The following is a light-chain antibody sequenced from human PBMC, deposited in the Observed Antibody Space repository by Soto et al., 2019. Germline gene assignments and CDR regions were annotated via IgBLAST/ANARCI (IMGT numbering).Light chain of an antibody. CDR2: DAS. CDR1: QDISNY. CDR3: QQYDNLPLT. Sequence: DIQMTQSPSSLSASVGDRVIITCQASQDISNYLNWYQQKPGKDPKLLIYDASNLETGVPSRFSGSGSGTDFTFTISSLQPEDIATYYCQQYDNLPLTFGGGTKVEIK. J-gene: IGKJ4*01. V-gene: IGKV1-33*01.